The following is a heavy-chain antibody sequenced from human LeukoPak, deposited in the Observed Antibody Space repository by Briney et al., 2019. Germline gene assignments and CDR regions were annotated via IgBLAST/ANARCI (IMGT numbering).Heavy chain of an antibody. J-gene: IGHJ4*02. CDR1: GFTFSNYW. Sequence: PGGSLRLSCAASGFTFSNYWMHWVRQVPGKGLVWVSRINDGGGATFYADSVKGRFTISRDNAENTLFLQINSLRAEDTAVYYCAREILAPGKTHDYWGQGTLVTVSS. CDR3: AREILAPGKTHDY. CDR2: INDGGGAT. V-gene: IGHV3-74*01.